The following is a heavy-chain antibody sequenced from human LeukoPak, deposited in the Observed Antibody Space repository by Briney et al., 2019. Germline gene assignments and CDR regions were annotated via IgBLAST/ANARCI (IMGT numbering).Heavy chain of an antibody. CDR2: INHSGST. V-gene: IGHV4-39*07. CDR3: ARAEVLPDFYDTSGGFDY. J-gene: IGHJ4*02. D-gene: IGHD3-22*01. Sequence: SGTLSLTCTVSGGSISSSSYYWSWIRQPPGKGLEWIGEINHSGSTNYNPSLKSRVTISVDTSKNQFSLKLSSVTAADTAVYYCARAEVLPDFYDTSGGFDYWGQGTLVTVSS. CDR1: GGSISSSSYY.